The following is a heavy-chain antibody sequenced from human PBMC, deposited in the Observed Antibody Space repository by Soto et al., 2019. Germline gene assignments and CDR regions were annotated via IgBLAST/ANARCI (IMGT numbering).Heavy chain of an antibody. CDR2: IYSGGFT. Sequence: PGGALRLSCASSGLTVSSSYMSWVRQAPGKGLEWVSVIYSGGFTLSADSVKGRFTISRDNSKNTLYLQMNSLRAEDTAVYYCAKDIRGDYYDSSPPAWGQGTMVTVSS. J-gene: IGHJ3*01. V-gene: IGHV3-53*01. CDR1: GLTVSSSY. CDR3: AKDIRGDYYDSSPPA. D-gene: IGHD3-22*01.